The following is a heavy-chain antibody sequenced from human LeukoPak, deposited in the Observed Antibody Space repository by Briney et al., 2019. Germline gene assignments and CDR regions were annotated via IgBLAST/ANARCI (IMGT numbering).Heavy chain of an antibody. Sequence: SETLSLTCTVSGGSISSYYWSWIRQSAGKGLEWIGRIYTSGSTNYNPSLKSRVTMSVDTSKNQFSLKLSSVTAADTAVYYCARISYSSSSGAAGYYFDYWGQGTLVTVSS. V-gene: IGHV4-4*07. CDR1: GGSISSYY. D-gene: IGHD6-6*01. CDR3: ARISYSSSSGAAGYYFDY. J-gene: IGHJ4*02. CDR2: IYTSGST.